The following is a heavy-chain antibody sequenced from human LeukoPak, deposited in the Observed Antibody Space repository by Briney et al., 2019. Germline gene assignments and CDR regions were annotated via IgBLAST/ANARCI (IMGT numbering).Heavy chain of an antibody. CDR1: GGSISSYY. V-gene: IGHV4-59*01. D-gene: IGHD3-3*01. CDR3: ARVAFWSGSEYFDY. Sequence: SETLSLTCTVSGGSISSYYWSWIRQPPGKGLEWIGYIYYSGSTNYNPSLKSRVTISVDTSKNQFSLKLSSVTAADTAEYYCARVAFWSGSEYFDYWGQGTLVTVSS. CDR2: IYYSGST. J-gene: IGHJ4*02.